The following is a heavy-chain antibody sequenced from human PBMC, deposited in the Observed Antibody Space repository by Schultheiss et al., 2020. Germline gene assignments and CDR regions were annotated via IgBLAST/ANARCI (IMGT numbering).Heavy chain of an antibody. V-gene: IGHV4-31*03. CDR1: GGSISSYY. CDR2: IYYSGST. Sequence: SQTLSLTCTVSGGSISSYYWSWIRQHPGKGLEWIGYIYYSGSTYYNPSLKSRVTISVDTSKNQFSLKLSSVTAADTAVYYCASTQGWLRFGFDYWGQGTLVTVSS. CDR3: ASTQGWLRFGFDY. D-gene: IGHD5-12*01. J-gene: IGHJ4*02.